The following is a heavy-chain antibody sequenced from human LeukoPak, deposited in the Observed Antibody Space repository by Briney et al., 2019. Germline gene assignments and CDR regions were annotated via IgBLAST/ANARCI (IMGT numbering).Heavy chain of an antibody. J-gene: IGHJ6*04. D-gene: IGHD2-2*01. CDR1: GGPFSGYY. Sequence: PSETLSLTCAVYGGPFSGYYWGWIRQPPGKGLEWIGEINHSGSTNYNPSLKSRVTISVDTSKNQFSLKLSSVTAADTAVYYCARYCSSTSCFSWYYGMDVWGKGTTVTVSS. CDR2: INHSGST. V-gene: IGHV4-34*01. CDR3: ARYCSSTSCFSWYYGMDV.